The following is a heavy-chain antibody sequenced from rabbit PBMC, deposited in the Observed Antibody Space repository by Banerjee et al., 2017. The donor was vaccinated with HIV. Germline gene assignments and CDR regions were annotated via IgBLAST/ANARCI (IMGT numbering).Heavy chain of an antibody. V-gene: IGHV1S45*01. D-gene: IGHD4-1*01. CDR3: ARDRGDWGYYFTL. CDR1: GFSFSSNSW. J-gene: IGHJ4*01. Sequence: QEQLEESGGDLVKPGASLTLTCTASGFSFSSNSWIYWDRQAPGKGLEWIGCINTGSRNAYYASWVISRFTISKTSSTTVALHMTSLTAADTATYFCARDRGDWGYYFTLWGPGTLVTVS. CDR2: INTGSRNA.